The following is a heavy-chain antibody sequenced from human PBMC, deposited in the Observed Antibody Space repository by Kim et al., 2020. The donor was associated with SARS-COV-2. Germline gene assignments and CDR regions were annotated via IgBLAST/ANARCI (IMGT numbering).Heavy chain of an antibody. Sequence: SGPTLVNPTQTLTLTCRFSGFSFSTSGVGVGWIRQPPGKALEWLALIYWDGDKRFSPSLRSRLSITKDTLKNQVVLTLTNVAPVDTATYYCAHTPAAALWAYFQPWGQGTLITVS. CDR3: AHTPAAALWAYFQP. J-gene: IGHJ1*01. D-gene: IGHD2-2*01. V-gene: IGHV2-5*02. CDR2: IYWDGDK. CDR1: GFSFSTSGVG.